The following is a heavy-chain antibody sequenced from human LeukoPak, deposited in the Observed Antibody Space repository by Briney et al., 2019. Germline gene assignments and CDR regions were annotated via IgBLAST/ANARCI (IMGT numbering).Heavy chain of an antibody. V-gene: IGHV3-30*18. Sequence: PVRSLRLSCAAPGFTFSVYGMRWVRQAPRKGLEWGTVISNEGRVKYYADSVKGRFTISRDNTEKTLCLQMNTLRADETAVYFITKEGDPMSATTERYSFDHWGRGTLVTVSS. CDR2: ISNEGRVK. CDR1: GFTFSVYG. D-gene: IGHD4-11*01. CDR3: TKEGDPMSATTERYSFDH. J-gene: IGHJ4*02.